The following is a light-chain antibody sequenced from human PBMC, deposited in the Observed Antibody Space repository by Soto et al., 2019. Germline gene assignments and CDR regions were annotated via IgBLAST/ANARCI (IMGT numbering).Light chain of an antibody. J-gene: IGLJ3*02. CDR2: HDS. V-gene: IGLV3-21*04. Sequence: SYELTQPPSVSVAPGKTARITCGGNNIGSKSVHWYQQKPGQAPVLVIYHDSDRPSGIPERFSGSNSGNTATLTISRVEAGDEADYYCQVWDSSRGVFGGGTKVTVL. CDR3: QVWDSSRGV. CDR1: NIGSKS.